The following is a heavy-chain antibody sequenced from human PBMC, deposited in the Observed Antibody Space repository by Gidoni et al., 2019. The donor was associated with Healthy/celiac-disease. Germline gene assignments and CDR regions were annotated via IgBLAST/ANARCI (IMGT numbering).Heavy chain of an antibody. CDR1: GGSLSRSSYY. J-gene: IGHJ4*02. Sequence: QLQLQASGPGLVQPSETLSLPCTVSGGSLSRSSYYWGWIRQPPGKGLEWIGSIYYSGSTYYNPSLKSRVTISVDTSKNQFSLKLSSVTAADTAVYYCARRNYDFWSGYPFDYWGQGTLVTVSS. D-gene: IGHD3-3*01. CDR3: ARRNYDFWSGYPFDY. V-gene: IGHV4-39*01. CDR2: IYYSGST.